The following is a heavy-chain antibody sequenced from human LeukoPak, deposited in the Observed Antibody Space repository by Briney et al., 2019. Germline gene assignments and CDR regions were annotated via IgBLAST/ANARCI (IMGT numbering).Heavy chain of an antibody. CDR1: GGSFSGYY. Sequence: PSETLSLTCAVYGGSFSGYYWSWIRQPPGKGLEWIGEINHSGSTNYNPSLKSRVTISVDTSKNQFSLKLSSVTAADTAVYYCARAWIQLWSRSNWFDPWGQGTLVTVSS. CDR3: ARAWIQLWSRSNWFDP. J-gene: IGHJ5*02. D-gene: IGHD5-18*01. V-gene: IGHV4-34*01. CDR2: INHSGST.